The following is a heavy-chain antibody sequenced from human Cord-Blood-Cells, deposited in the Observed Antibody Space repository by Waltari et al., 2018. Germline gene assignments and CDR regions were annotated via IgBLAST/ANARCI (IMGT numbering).Heavy chain of an antibody. V-gene: IGHV1-2*02. CDR1: GYTFTGYY. D-gene: IGHD6-13*01. Sequence: QVQLVQSGAEVKKPGASVKVSFKASGYTFTGYYMHWVRPARGQGLEWMGWINPNSGGTNYAQNVQGRVTMTRDTSISSAYMELSRLRSDDTAVYYCATRNSSSWYYWGQGTLVTVSS. CDR3: ATRNSSSWYY. CDR2: INPNSGGT. J-gene: IGHJ4*02.